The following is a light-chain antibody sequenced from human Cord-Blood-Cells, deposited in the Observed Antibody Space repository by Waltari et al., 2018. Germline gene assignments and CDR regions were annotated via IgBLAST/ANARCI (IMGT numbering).Light chain of an antibody. Sequence: SYELTQPPSVSVSPGQTASITCSGDKLGDKYACWYQQKPGQYPVLVIYQDSKRPSGIPVRFSGSNSGNTATLTISGTQAMDEADYYCQAWDSSTDVVFGGGTKLTVL. CDR1: KLGDKY. CDR3: QAWDSSTDVV. CDR2: QDS. V-gene: IGLV3-1*01. J-gene: IGLJ2*01.